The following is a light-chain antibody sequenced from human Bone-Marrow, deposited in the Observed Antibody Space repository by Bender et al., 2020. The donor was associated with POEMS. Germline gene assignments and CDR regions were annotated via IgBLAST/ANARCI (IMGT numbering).Light chain of an antibody. CDR1: SSDVGGYDH. Sequence: QSALTQPASVSGSPGQSITISCSGTSSDVGGYDHVSWYQQPPGRAPKLIIYEVYKRPSGVSNRFSGSKSGKTASLTISGLQTEDEGDYYCCSYEGTRSLDVIFGGGTKLTVL. CDR2: EVY. CDR3: CSYEGTRSLDVI. V-gene: IGLV2-23*02. J-gene: IGLJ2*01.